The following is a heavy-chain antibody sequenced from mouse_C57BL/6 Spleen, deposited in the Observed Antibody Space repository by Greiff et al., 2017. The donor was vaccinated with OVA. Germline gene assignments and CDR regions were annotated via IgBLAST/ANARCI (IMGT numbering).Heavy chain of an antibody. J-gene: IGHJ1*03. D-gene: IGHD2-1*01. CDR3: ARPYGNWYFDV. CDR2: LYPSDSET. CDR1: GYTFTSYW. Sequence: QVQLQQPGAELVRPGSSVKLSCKASGYTFTSYWMDWVKQRPGQGLEWIGNLYPSDSETHYNQKFKDKATLTVDKSSSTAYMQLSSLTSEDSAVYYCARPYGNWYFDVWGTGTTVTVSS. V-gene: IGHV1-61*01.